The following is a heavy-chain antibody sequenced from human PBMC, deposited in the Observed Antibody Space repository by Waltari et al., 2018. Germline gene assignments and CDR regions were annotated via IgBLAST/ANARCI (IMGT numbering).Heavy chain of an antibody. Sequence: QVQLPDSGPGLVKPAEALSLTCAVSVYSLIYRYYCGRIRQPPRKGLGWIGSIYYGWCTDDSPSLKSRVTRSVDMSKNQSSRRLSAGTAADTAVDYCARDRPTRFVEGVPSDYYGMDVWGQGTTVTVSS. CDR2: IYYGWCT. J-gene: IGHJ6*02. V-gene: IGHV4-38-2*02. D-gene: IGHD3-3*01. CDR1: VYSLIYRYY. CDR3: ARDRPTRFVEGVPSDYYGMDV.